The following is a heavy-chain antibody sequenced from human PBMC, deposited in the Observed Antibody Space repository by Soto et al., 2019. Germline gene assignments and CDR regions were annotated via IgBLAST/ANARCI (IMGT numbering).Heavy chain of an antibody. D-gene: IGHD2-8*02. V-gene: IGHV3-7*05. CDR2: IKQDGSVK. Sequence: EVQLVESGGGLVQPGGSLRLSCDASGFTLSSHWMDWVRQAPGKGLEWVANIKQDGSVKNYGDSVKGRFTISRDNAQNSVFMKMNSMRAEDTAVYYCARDAGYCTDSGCWDALDMRGQGTMVTVSS. J-gene: IGHJ3*02. CDR1: GFTLSSHW. CDR3: ARDAGYCTDSGCWDALDM.